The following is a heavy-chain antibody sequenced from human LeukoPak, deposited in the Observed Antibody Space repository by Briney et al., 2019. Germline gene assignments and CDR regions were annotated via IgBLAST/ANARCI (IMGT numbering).Heavy chain of an antibody. Sequence: GGSLRLSCAASGFTFSTYAVNWVRQAPGKGLEWVSAITGSGGATYYADSVKGRFTISRDNSKNTLYLQMSSLRAEDTAVYYCAKALNYDFWSGYPNTEYYFDYWGQGTLVTVSS. J-gene: IGHJ4*02. D-gene: IGHD3-3*01. CDR3: AKALNYDFWSGYPNTEYYFDY. CDR1: GFTFSTYA. V-gene: IGHV3-23*01. CDR2: ITGSGGAT.